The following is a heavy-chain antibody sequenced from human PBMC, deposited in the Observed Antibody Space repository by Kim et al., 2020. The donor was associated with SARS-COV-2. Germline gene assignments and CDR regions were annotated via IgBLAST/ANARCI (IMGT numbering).Heavy chain of an antibody. D-gene: IGHD2-8*01. CDR1: GYTLTELS. CDR2: FDPEDGET. J-gene: IGHJ5*02. CDR3: ATACVVCYGPATWFDP. V-gene: IGHV1-24*01. Sequence: ASVKVSCKVSGYTLTELSMHWVRQAPGKGLEWMGGFDPEDGETIYAQKFQGRVTMTEDTSTDTAYMELSSLRSEDTAVYYCATACVVCYGPATWFDPGGQGTLVTVSS.